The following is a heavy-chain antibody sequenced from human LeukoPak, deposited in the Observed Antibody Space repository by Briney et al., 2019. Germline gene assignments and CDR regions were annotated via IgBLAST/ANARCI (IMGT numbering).Heavy chain of an antibody. CDR2: IYHSGST. D-gene: IGHD3-10*01. V-gene: IGHV4-4*02. Sequence: SETLSLTCAVSGGSISSSNWWSWVRQPPGKGLEWIGEIYHSGSTNYNPSLKSRVTISVDKSKNQFSLKLSSVTAADTAVYYCARVRMVRGVLYYYYYYGMDVWGQGTTVTVSS. CDR3: ARVRMVRGVLYYYYYYGMDV. J-gene: IGHJ6*02. CDR1: GGSISSSNW.